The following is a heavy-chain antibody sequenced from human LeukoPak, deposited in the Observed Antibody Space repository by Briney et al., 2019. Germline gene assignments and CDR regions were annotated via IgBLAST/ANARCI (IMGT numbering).Heavy chain of an antibody. CDR1: GYSFTSYW. D-gene: IGHD6-13*01. CDR2: IYPGDSDT. Sequence: GESLKISCKGSGYSFTSYWIVWVRQTPGKGLEWMGIIYPGDSDTRYSPSFQGQVTISADKSISTAYLQWSSLKASDTAMYYCARHEYSSSWYGSWFHPWGQGTLVTVSS. CDR3: ARHEYSSSWYGSWFHP. V-gene: IGHV5-51*01. J-gene: IGHJ5*02.